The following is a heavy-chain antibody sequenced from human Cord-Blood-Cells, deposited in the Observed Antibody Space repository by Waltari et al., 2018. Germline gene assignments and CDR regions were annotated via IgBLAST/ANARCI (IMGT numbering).Heavy chain of an antibody. V-gene: IGHV3-30*18. CDR3: AKGLHIAAAGTSGY. D-gene: IGHD6-13*01. CDR2: ISYEGSNK. J-gene: IGHJ4*02. CDR1: GFTFSSYG. Sequence: QVQLVESGGGVVQPGRSLRLSCAASGFTFSSYGMHWVGQAPGKGLEWVAVISYEGSNKYYADSVKGRFTISRDNSKNTLYLQMNSLRAEDTAVYYCAKGLHIAAAGTSGYWGQGTLVTVSS.